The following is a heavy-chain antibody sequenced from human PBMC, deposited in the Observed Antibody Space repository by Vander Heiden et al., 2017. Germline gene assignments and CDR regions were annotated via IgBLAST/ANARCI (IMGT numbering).Heavy chain of an antibody. CDR3: ARDIRPPRTPLGAPSSIGY. Sequence: QVQLVESGGGVVQPGRSLRLSCAASGFTFSSYAMHWVRQAPGKGLEWVAVISYDGSNKYYADSVKGRVTISRDNSKNTLYLQMNSLRAEETAVYYCARDIRPPRTPLGAPSSIGYWGQGTLVTVSS. J-gene: IGHJ4*02. CDR1: GFTFSSYA. V-gene: IGHV3-30-3*01. D-gene: IGHD2-15*01. CDR2: ISYDGSNK.